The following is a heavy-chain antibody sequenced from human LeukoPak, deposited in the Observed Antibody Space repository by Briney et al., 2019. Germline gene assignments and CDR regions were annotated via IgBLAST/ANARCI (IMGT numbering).Heavy chain of an antibody. V-gene: IGHV4-39*01. CDR2: NNHSGRT. D-gene: IGHD3-10*01. CDR1: SGSISSSNYY. Sequence: PSETLSLTCTVSSGSISSSNYYWGWIRQPPGKGLEWIGINNHSGRTYYKPSLKSRITITVDTSNNQFSLKLSSVTAADTAVYFCARHNIRGVSHWLDTWGQGTQVTVSS. CDR3: ARHNIRGVSHWLDT. J-gene: IGHJ5*02.